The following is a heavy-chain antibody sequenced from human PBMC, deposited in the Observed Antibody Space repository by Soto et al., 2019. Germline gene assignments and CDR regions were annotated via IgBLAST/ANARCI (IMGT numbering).Heavy chain of an antibody. CDR3: ANQKSAYYYYHGMDV. CDR2: ISYDGSNK. Sequence: GGSLRLSCAASGFTFSSYAMHWVRQAPGKGLEWVAVISYDGSNKYYADSVKGRFTISRDNSKNTLYLQMNSLRAEDTAVYYCANQKSAYYYYHGMDVWGQGTTVTVS. V-gene: IGHV3-30-3*01. CDR1: GFTFSSYA. J-gene: IGHJ6*02.